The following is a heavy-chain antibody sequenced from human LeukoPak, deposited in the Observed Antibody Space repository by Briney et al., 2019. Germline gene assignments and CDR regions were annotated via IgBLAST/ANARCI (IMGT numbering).Heavy chain of an antibody. CDR3: ARGSNYYGSGSAYYYYMDV. Sequence: SETLSLTCTFSGGSINNFYWSWLRQPAGRGLEWIGRIHASENTNHNPSLTSRVTMSVDTSKNQFSLKLSSVTAADTAVYYCARGSNYYGSGSAYYYYMDVWGKGTTVTVSS. CDR2: IHASENT. D-gene: IGHD3-10*01. CDR1: GGSINNFY. V-gene: IGHV4-4*07. J-gene: IGHJ6*03.